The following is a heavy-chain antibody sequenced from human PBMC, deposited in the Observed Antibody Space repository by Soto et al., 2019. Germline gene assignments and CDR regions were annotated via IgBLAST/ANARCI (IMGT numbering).Heavy chain of an antibody. V-gene: IGHV3-15*07. Sequence: LGGSLRHSCAASDFTFLGAWMNWVRQALGKGLEWVGRIKSKTDGGKIDYAVPVKGRFTISRDDSENTLYLQMNSLTTDDTALYYCTTDQLSRRAFDVCGQGTMVTVSS. CDR2: IKSKTDGGKI. CDR3: TTDQLSRRAFDV. CDR1: DFTFLGAW. D-gene: IGHD3-16*02. J-gene: IGHJ3*01.